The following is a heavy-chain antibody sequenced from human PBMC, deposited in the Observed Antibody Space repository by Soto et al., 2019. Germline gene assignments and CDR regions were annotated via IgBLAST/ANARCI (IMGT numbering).Heavy chain of an antibody. D-gene: IGHD2-15*01. CDR3: ARRSRGRCCNY. CDR2: IYYSGNT. CDR1: GGSVYSDGYY. V-gene: IGHV4-39*01. Sequence: QLQLQESGPGLMKPSDTLSLTCTVSGGSVYSDGYYWGWIRQSPGKGLEWIGNIYYSGNTYYNPSLKSRVTXSIXTSKNQFSLQLTSVTAADTAVYYCARRSRGRCCNYWGLGSLVTVSS. J-gene: IGHJ4*02.